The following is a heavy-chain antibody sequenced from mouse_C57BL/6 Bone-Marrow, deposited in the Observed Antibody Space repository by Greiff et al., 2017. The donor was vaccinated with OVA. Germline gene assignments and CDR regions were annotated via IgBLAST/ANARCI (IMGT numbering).Heavy chain of an antibody. D-gene: IGHD2-3*01. CDR3: ARWGGVYDGYYDWYFDV. Sequence: VQLQQSGPELVKPGASVKISCKASGYSFTGYYMNWVKQSPEKSLEWIGEINPSTGGTTYNQKFKAKATLTVDKSSSTAYMQLKSLTSEDSAVYYCARWGGVYDGYYDWYFDVWGTGTTVTVSS. CDR2: INPSTGGT. CDR1: GYSFTGYY. V-gene: IGHV1-42*01. J-gene: IGHJ1*03.